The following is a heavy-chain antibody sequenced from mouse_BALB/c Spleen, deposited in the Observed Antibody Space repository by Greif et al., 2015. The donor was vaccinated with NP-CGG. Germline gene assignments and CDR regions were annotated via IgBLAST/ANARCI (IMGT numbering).Heavy chain of an antibody. J-gene: IGHJ2*01. CDR2: ISYSGST. V-gene: IGHV3-8*02. Sequence: EVMLVESGPSLVKPSQTLSLTCSVTGDSITSGYWNWIRKFPGNKLEYMGYISYSGSTYYNPSLKSRISITRDTSKNQYYLQLNSVTTEDTATYYCARYYGSSYYLDYWGQGTTLTVSS. CDR3: ARYYGSSYYLDY. D-gene: IGHD1-1*01. CDR1: GDSITSGY.